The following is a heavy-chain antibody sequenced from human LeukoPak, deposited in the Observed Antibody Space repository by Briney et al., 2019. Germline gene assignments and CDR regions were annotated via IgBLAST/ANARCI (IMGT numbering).Heavy chain of an antibody. J-gene: IGHJ6*03. CDR1: GGSISSSNW. Sequence: SGTLSLTCAVSGGSISSSNWWNWVRQPPGKGLEWIGEIYHSGSTNYNPSLKSRVTISVDTSKNQFSLKLSSVTAADTAVYYCASAVGGYDSSGYYYYYMDVWGKGTTVTVSS. CDR3: ASAVGGYDSSGYYYYYMDV. D-gene: IGHD3-22*01. V-gene: IGHV4-4*02. CDR2: IYHSGST.